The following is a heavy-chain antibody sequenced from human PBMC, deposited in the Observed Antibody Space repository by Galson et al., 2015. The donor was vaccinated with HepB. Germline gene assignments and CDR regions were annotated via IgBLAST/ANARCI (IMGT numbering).Heavy chain of an antibody. CDR1: GFTFSSYA. CDR2: ISGSGGST. V-gene: IGHV3-23*01. Sequence: SLRLSCAASGFTFSSYAMSWVRQAPGKGLEWVSAISGSGGSTYYADSVKGRFTISRDNSKNTLYLQMNSLRAEDTAVYYCAKGDRLVIMWNRPYLLDYWGQGTLVTVSS. J-gene: IGHJ4*02. CDR3: AKGDRLVIMWNRPYLLDY. D-gene: IGHD3-9*01.